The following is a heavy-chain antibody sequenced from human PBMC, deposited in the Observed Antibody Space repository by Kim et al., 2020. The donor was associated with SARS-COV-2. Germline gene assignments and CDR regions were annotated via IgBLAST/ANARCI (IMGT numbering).Heavy chain of an antibody. CDR3: AKGYDSSGYHGDY. V-gene: IGHV3-23*01. D-gene: IGHD3-22*01. Sequence: YAASVKGRFTIARDNSKTTLYLQMNGLRAGDPAVYYCAKGYDSSGYHGDYWGQGTLVTVSS. J-gene: IGHJ4*02.